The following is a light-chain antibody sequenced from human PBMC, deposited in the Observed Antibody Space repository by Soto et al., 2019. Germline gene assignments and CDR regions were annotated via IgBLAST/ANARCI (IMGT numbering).Light chain of an antibody. V-gene: IGLV2-8*01. J-gene: IGLJ2*01. CDR3: SSYATSSSFDVL. CDR2: EVN. Sequence: QSVLTQPPSASGSPGQSVTISCTGTSSDVGGYNYVSWYQQYPGKPPKLMIYEVNKRPSGVPERFSGSRSGNTASLTVSGLRAEDEADYYCSSYATSSSFDVLFGGGTKLTVL. CDR1: SSDVGGYNY.